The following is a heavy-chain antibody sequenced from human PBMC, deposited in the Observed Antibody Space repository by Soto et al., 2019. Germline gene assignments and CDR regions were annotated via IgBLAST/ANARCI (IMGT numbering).Heavy chain of an antibody. V-gene: IGHV2-5*01. Sequence: QITLKVSGPTLVKPTQTLTLTCTFSGFSLSTSGVGVGWIRQPPGKALEWLALIYWNDDKRYSPSLKSRLTITKDTSKNQVVLTMTNMDPVDTATYYCAHREVYFDWLSGAFDIWGQGTMVTVSS. CDR3: AHREVYFDWLSGAFDI. D-gene: IGHD3-9*01. CDR2: IYWNDDK. CDR1: GFSLSTSGVG. J-gene: IGHJ3*02.